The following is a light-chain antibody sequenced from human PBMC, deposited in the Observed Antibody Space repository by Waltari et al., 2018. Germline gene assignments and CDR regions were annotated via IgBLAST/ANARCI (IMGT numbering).Light chain of an antibody. J-gene: IGLJ3*02. Sequence: QSALPPPASVSGSPGQSITISSTGTRSDVGRYNLVSWYQHHQGKAPKLMIFEGSKRPSGVSNRFSGSKAGNTASLTISGLQAEDDADYYCCSYADGSTWVFGGGTKLTVL. CDR2: EGS. CDR3: CSYADGSTWV. CDR1: RSDVGRYNL. V-gene: IGLV2-23*01.